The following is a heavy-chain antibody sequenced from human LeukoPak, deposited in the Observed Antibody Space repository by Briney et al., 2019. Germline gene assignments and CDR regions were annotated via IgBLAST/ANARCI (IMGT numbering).Heavy chain of an antibody. Sequence: GGSQRFSCAASGFTFSSYAMSWVRQAPGKGLEWVSAISGSGGSTYYADSVKGRFTISRDNSKNTPYLQMNSLRAEDTAVYYCAKDQGRSTAGKDYWGQGTLVTVSS. V-gene: IGHV3-23*01. J-gene: IGHJ4*02. D-gene: IGHD3-10*01. CDR1: GFTFSSYA. CDR2: ISGSGGST. CDR3: AKDQGRSTAGKDY.